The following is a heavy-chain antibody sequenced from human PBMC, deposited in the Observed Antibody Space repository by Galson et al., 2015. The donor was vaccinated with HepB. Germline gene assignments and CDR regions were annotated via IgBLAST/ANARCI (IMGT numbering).Heavy chain of an antibody. J-gene: IGHJ6*02. D-gene: IGHD2-15*01. V-gene: IGHV3-30-3*01. Sequence: SLRLSCAASGFTFSSYAMHWVRQAPGKGLEWVAVISYDGSNKYYADSVKGRFTISRDNSKNTLYLQMNSLRAEDTAVYYCARDRIVVVVAAKAPLSYYYYGMDVWGQGTTVTVSS. CDR3: ARDRIVVVVAAKAPLSYYYYGMDV. CDR2: ISYDGSNK. CDR1: GFTFSSYA.